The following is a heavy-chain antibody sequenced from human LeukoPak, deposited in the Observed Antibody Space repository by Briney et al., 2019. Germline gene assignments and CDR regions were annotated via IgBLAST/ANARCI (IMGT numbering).Heavy chain of an antibody. D-gene: IGHD1/OR15-1a*01. CDR1: GGAIRSHY. V-gene: IGHV4-4*07. Sequence: PSETLSLTCTVSGGAIRSHYWNWIRQPAGKGLEWIGRIYSSGYTNDNPFLKSRLTMSVDMSKNQFSLRLNSVTAADTAVYYCARGEHSVDSWGQGMLVTVSS. CDR3: ARGEHSVDS. CDR2: IYSSGYT. J-gene: IGHJ4*02.